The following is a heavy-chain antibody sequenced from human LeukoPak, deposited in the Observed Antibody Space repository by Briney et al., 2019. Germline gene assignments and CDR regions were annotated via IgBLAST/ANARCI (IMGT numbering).Heavy chain of an antibody. CDR1: GDSVSSDIAA. CDR3: ARARPPRSGAAAGSLGY. Sequence: QTLSLTCAISGDSVSSDIAAWNWVRQSPSRGLEWLGRAYYRSKWYIDYAVSLKSRMIINPDTSKNQFSLKLSSVTAADTAVYYCARARPPRSGAAAGSLGYWGQGTLVTVSS. CDR2: AYYRSKWYI. D-gene: IGHD6-13*01. V-gene: IGHV6-1*01. J-gene: IGHJ4*02.